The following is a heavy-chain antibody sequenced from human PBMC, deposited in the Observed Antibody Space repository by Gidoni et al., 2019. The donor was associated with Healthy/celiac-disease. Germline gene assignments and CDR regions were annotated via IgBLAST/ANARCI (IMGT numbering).Heavy chain of an antibody. D-gene: IGHD6-13*01. CDR3: AKVLYSSSWTWAHFDY. V-gene: IGHV3-23*01. Sequence: EVQLLESGGGLVQPGGSMRLSCAASGFTVSSYSMSWVRQAPGKGLEWVSAISGSGGSTYYADSVKGRFTISRDNAKNTLYLQMNSRRAEDTAVYYCAKVLYSSSWTWAHFDYWGQGTLVTVSS. CDR2: ISGSGGST. CDR1: GFTVSSYS. J-gene: IGHJ4*02.